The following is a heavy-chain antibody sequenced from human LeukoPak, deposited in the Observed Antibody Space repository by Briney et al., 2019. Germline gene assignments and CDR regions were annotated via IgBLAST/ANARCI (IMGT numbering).Heavy chain of an antibody. V-gene: IGHV4-38-2*02. CDR2: IYHSGSI. Sequence: SETLSLTCTVSGDFITAYYWSWIRQPPGKGLEWIGSIYHSGSIYHNPSLRSRVTISVNTSKNQFSLKLSSVTAADTAVYYCARDRYDILTGYRKDDAFDIWGQGTMVTVSS. CDR1: GDFITAYY. CDR3: ARDRYDILTGYRKDDAFDI. D-gene: IGHD3-9*01. J-gene: IGHJ3*02.